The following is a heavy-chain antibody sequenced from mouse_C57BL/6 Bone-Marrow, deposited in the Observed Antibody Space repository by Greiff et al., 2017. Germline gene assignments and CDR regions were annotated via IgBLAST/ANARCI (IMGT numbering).Heavy chain of an antibody. D-gene: IGHD1-1*01. CDR3: ARRGLLRYTFDV. V-gene: IGHV5-9*01. J-gene: IGHJ1*03. CDR2: ISGGGGNT. Sequence: EVMLVEPGGGLVKPGGSLKLSCAASGFTFSSYTMSWVRQTPEKRLEWVATISGGGGNTYYPDSVKGRFTISRDNAKNTLYLQMSSLRAEDTALYYCARRGLLRYTFDVWGTGTTVTVSS. CDR1: GFTFSSYT.